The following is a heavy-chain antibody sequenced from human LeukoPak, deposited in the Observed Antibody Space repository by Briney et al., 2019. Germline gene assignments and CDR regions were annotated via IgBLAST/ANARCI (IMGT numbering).Heavy chain of an antibody. V-gene: IGHV4-59*01. CDR3: ARDRGGGSYFYFDC. CDR2: IYYSGST. Sequence: SETLSLTCTVSGGSISSYYWSWIRQPPGKGLEWFGYIYYSGSTNYNPSLKSRVTISVDTSKNQISLKLSSVTAADTAVYYCARDRGGGSYFYFDCWGQGTLVTVSS. CDR1: GGSISSYY. J-gene: IGHJ4*02. D-gene: IGHD1-26*01.